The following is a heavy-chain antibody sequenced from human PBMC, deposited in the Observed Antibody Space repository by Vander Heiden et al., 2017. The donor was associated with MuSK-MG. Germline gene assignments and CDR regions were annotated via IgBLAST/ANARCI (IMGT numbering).Heavy chain of an antibody. Sequence: QVQLVESGGGVAQPGRSLKLSCAASGLTFRSNPMHWVRQAPGKGLEWVAVISNDGRNNYYADSVRGRFTISRDNSGNTLWLQMNSLRAEDTAIYYCASGKLWFGKLWGLDYWGQGSLVTVSS. CDR3: ASGKLWFGKLWGLDY. D-gene: IGHD3-10*01. CDR1: GLTFRSNP. V-gene: IGHV3-30*04. J-gene: IGHJ4*02. CDR2: ISNDGRNN.